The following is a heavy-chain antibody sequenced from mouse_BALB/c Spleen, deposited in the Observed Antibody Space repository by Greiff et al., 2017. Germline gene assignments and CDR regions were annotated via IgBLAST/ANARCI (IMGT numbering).Heavy chain of an antibody. CDR3: ARVLHIYDGYYDYFDY. J-gene: IGHJ2*01. D-gene: IGHD2-3*01. V-gene: IGHV5-6-5*01. CDR2: ISSGGST. CDR1: GFTFSSYA. Sequence: VMLVESGGGLVKPVGSLKLSCAASGFTFSSYAMSWVRQTPEKRLEWVASISSGGSTYYPDSVKGRFTISRDNARNILYLQMSSLRSEDTAMYYCARVLHIYDGYYDYFDYWGQGTTLTVSS.